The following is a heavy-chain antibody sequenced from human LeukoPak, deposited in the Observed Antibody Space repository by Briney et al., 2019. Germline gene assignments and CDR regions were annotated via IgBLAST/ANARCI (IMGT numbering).Heavy chain of an antibody. CDR3: ARGVGSSYFDY. CDR2: IYRSGST. Sequence: SETLSLTCAVSGGSISSNNWWSWVRPPPGKGLEWIGEIYRSGSTNYNPSLKGRVTISLDTSKNQFSLKLSSVTAADTAVYYCARGVGSSYFDYWGQGTLVTVSS. CDR1: GGSISSNNW. J-gene: IGHJ4*02. D-gene: IGHD6-13*01. V-gene: IGHV4-4*02.